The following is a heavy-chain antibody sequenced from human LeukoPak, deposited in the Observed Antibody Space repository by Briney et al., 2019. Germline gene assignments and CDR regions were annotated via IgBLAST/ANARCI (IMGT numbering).Heavy chain of an antibody. V-gene: IGHV4-4*09. CDR3: ARPGQSSWWVYFNY. CDR1: GGFSSFYY. J-gene: IGHJ4*02. D-gene: IGHD2-15*01. Sequence: SETLSLTCTVSGGFSSFYYWTWIRQPPGKGLEWIGNIHTSGSTGYSPSLKSRVTMSIDTSKNQFSLRLSSVTAADTAVYYCARPGQSSWWVYFNYWGQGTLVTVSS. CDR2: IHTSGST.